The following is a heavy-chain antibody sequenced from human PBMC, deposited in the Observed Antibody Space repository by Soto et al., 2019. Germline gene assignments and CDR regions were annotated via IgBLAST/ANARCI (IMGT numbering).Heavy chain of an antibody. CDR1: GYTFTSYG. CDR3: ARDGIVVVPAAPDGAFDI. D-gene: IGHD2-2*01. V-gene: IGHV1-18*01. CDR2: ISAYNGNT. J-gene: IGHJ3*02. Sequence: ASVKVSRKASGYTFTSYGISWVRQAPGQGLEWMGWISAYNGNTNYAQKLQGRVTMTTDTSTSTAYMELRSLRSDDTAVYYCARDGIVVVPAAPDGAFDIRGQRTMVTVSS.